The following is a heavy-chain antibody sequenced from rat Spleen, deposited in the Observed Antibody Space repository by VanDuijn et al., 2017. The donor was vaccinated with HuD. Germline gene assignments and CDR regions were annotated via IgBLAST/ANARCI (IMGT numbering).Heavy chain of an antibody. CDR2: ISYGDSSGHSST. Sequence: EVQLVESDGGLVQPGRSLKLSCAASGFTFSDCYMAWVRQAPTKGLDWVATISYGDSSGHSSTYYRDSVKGRFTISRDNAKSTLSLQMDSLRSEDTATYYCVRHNLRYYGYSYFDYWGQGVMVTVSS. D-gene: IGHD1-7*01. CDR1: GFTFSDCY. J-gene: IGHJ2*01. CDR3: VRHNLRYYGYSYFDY. V-gene: IGHV5-29*01.